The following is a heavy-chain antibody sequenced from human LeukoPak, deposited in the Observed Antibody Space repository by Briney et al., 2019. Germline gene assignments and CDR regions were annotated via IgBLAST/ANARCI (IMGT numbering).Heavy chain of an antibody. CDR2: ISGNGAFT. CDR1: GFTFGNYA. J-gene: IGHJ4*02. CDR3: AKADLDGYNYGPFDY. D-gene: IGHD5-24*01. Sequence: GGSLRLSCAASGFTFGNYAMNWVRQAPGKGLEWVSTISGNGAFTYYADSVQGRFTISRDNSKNTLSVQMNSLRAEDTAVYYCAKADLDGYNYGPFDYWGQGTLVTVSS. V-gene: IGHV3-23*01.